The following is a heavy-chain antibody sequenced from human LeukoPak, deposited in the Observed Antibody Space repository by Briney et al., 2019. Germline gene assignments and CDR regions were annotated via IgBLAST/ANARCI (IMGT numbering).Heavy chain of an antibody. CDR3: ARRPRRGYGGYEPFDY. D-gene: IGHD5-12*01. Sequence: SVKVSCKASGGTFSSYAISWVRQAPGQGLEWMGGIIPIFGTANYAQKFQGRVTLTADESTGTAYMELSSLRSEDTAVYYCARRPRRGYGGYEPFDYWGPGTLVTVSS. CDR2: IIPIFGTA. V-gene: IGHV1-69*13. J-gene: IGHJ4*02. CDR1: GGTFSSYA.